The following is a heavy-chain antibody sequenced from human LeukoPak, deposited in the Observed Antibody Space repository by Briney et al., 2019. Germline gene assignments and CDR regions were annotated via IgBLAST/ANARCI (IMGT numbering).Heavy chain of an antibody. Sequence: GGSLRLSCAASGFTFSSYGMHWVRQAPGKGPEWVAFIRYDGSNKYYADSVKGRFTISRDNSKNTLYLQMNSLRAEDTAVYYCAKDLGDIVVVPAAIPYGAFDIWGQGTMVTVSS. D-gene: IGHD2-2*01. CDR3: AKDLGDIVVVPAAIPYGAFDI. CDR2: IRYDGSNK. J-gene: IGHJ3*02. V-gene: IGHV3-30*02. CDR1: GFTFSSYG.